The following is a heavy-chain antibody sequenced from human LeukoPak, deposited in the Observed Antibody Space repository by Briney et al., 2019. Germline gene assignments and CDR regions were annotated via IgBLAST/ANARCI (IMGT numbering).Heavy chain of an antibody. Sequence: PSETPSLTCSVSGGSVSSYYWTWVRQSAEKGLEWIGRILTSGTTNFNPSLKSRVTMSVDTSKNQFSLKLSSVTAADTAVYYCANDRYYYMDVWGKGTTVTVSS. V-gene: IGHV4-4*07. D-gene: IGHD3-16*01. CDR2: ILTSGTT. CDR3: ANDRYYYMDV. J-gene: IGHJ6*03. CDR1: GGSVSSYY.